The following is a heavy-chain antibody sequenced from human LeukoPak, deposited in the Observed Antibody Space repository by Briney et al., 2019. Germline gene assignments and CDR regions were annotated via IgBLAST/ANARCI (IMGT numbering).Heavy chain of an antibody. J-gene: IGHJ4*02. CDR3: ARPFSVHFDWDY. Sequence: GGSLRLSCAASGFTFSDYYMGWFRQAPGKGLEWVSSISSSSSYIYYADSVKGRFTISRDNAKNSLYLQMNSLRAEDTAVYYCARPFSVHFDWDYWGQGTLVTVSS. CDR2: ISSSSSYI. V-gene: IGHV3-11*06. CDR1: GFTFSDYY. D-gene: IGHD3-9*01.